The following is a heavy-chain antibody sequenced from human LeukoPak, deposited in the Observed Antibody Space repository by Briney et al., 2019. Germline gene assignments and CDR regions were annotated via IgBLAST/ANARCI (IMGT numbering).Heavy chain of an antibody. CDR2: IYPGDSNA. J-gene: IGHJ4*02. D-gene: IGHD2-8*01. CDR3: ATQYAQFYDF. CDR1: GYTFDNYW. Sequence: GESLKISCKAFGYTFDNYWISWVRLMPGKGLEWMGIIYPGDSNARYNPSFQGHVTMSVDRSIDTAYLQWSSLQASDTATYYCATQYAQFYDFWGQGTLVTVSS. V-gene: IGHV5-51*01.